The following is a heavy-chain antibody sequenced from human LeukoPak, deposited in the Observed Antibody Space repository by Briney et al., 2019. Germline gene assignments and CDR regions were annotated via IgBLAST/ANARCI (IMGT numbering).Heavy chain of an antibody. CDR2: IRYDGSKK. Sequence: GGSLRLSCAASGFTFNSYGMHWVRQAPGKGLEWVAFIRYDGSKKYYADSVTGRFTISRDNSKNTLFLQMNSLRAEDMAVYYCAKGDTYFDYWGQGTLVTVSS. CDR3: AKGDTYFDY. CDR1: GFTFNSYG. J-gene: IGHJ4*02. D-gene: IGHD5-18*01. V-gene: IGHV3-30*02.